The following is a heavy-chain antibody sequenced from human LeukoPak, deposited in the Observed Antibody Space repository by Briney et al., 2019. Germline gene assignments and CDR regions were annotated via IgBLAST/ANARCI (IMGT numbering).Heavy chain of an antibody. Sequence: QSGGSLRLSCAASGFKFSNFAMSWVRQAPGKGLEWVSTIYYSGGNTYSADSVKGRFTISRDNAKNTLYLQMNSLRAEDTAVYYCATDQGQAVVPRRFDYWGQGTLVTVSS. CDR2: IYYSGGNT. D-gene: IGHD2-2*01. CDR3: ATDQGQAVVPRRFDY. V-gene: IGHV3-23*01. CDR1: GFKFSNFA. J-gene: IGHJ4*02.